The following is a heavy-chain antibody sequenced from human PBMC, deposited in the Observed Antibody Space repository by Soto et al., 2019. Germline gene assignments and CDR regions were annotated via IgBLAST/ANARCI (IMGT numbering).Heavy chain of an antibody. CDR2: ISAYNGNT. J-gene: IGHJ2*01. CDR3: ARVPPYSSSWYFDL. CDR1: GYTFTNYD. V-gene: IGHV1-18*01. Sequence: ASVQVSRKASGYTFTNYDINCVRQAPGQGLEWMGWISAYNGNTNYAQKLQGRVTMTTDTSTSTAYMELRSLRSDDTAVYYCARVPPYSSSWYFDLWGRGTLVTVSS. D-gene: IGHD6-13*01.